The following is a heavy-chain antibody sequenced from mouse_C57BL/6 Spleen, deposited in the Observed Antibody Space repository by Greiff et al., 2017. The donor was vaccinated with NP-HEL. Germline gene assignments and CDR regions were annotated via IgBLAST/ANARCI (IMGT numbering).Heavy chain of an antibody. V-gene: IGHV1-5*01. CDR1: GYTFTSYW. J-gene: IGHJ3*01. Sequence: VQLQQSGTVLARPGASVKMSCKTSGYTFTSYWMHWVKQRPGQGLEWIGAIYPGNSDTSYNQKFKGKAKLTAVTSASTAYMELSSLTNEDSAAYYCTRSIYYDYDGFAYWGQGTLVTVSA. CDR3: TRSIYYDYDGFAY. CDR2: IYPGNSDT. D-gene: IGHD2-4*01.